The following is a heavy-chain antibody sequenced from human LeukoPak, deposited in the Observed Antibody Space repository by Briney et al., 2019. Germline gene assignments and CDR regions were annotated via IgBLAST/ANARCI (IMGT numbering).Heavy chain of an antibody. CDR1: GYTFTSYG. D-gene: IGHD6-19*01. J-gene: IGHJ6*04. V-gene: IGHV1-18*01. Sequence: GASVKVSCKASGYTFTSYGISWVRQAPGQGLEWMGWISTYNGYANYAQKLQGRVTMTTETSTSTAYMELRSLRSDDTAVYYCARNSSDWYGYMDVWGKGTTVTVSS. CDR2: ISTYNGYA. CDR3: ARNSSDWYGYMDV.